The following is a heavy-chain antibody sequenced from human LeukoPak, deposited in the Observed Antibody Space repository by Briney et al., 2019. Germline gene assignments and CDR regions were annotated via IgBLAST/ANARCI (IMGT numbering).Heavy chain of an antibody. CDR3: ARQLRMDTAMVLFDY. CDR2: INHSGST. Sequence: SETLSLTCTVSGYSISSGYYWGWIRQPPGKGLEWIGEINHSGSTNYNPSLKSRVTISVDTSKNQFSLKLSSVTAADTAVYYCARQLRMDTAMVLFDYWGQGTLVTVSS. J-gene: IGHJ4*02. CDR1: GYSISSGYY. D-gene: IGHD5-18*01. V-gene: IGHV4-38-2*02.